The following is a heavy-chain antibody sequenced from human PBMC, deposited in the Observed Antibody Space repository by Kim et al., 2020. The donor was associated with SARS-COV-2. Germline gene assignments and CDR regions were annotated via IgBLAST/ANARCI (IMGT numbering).Heavy chain of an antibody. V-gene: IGHV3-21*01. CDR1: GFTFSSYS. Sequence: GGSLRLSCAASGFTFSSYSMNWVRQAPGKGLKWVASINTDSSDINYADSVKGRFTISRDNAKNSLYLQMNSLRAEDTAVYYCARDYYDSSGDYYFDDWG. D-gene: IGHD3-22*01. CDR3: ARDYYDSSGDYYFDD. CDR2: INTDSSDI. J-gene: IGHJ4*01.